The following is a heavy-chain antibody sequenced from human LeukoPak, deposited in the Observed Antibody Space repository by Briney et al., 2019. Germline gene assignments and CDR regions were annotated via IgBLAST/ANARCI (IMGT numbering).Heavy chain of an antibody. V-gene: IGHV3-30*18. CDR1: GFTFSSYS. CDR3: AKDTDYYDSSGYFYFDY. D-gene: IGHD3-22*01. CDR2: ISYDGSNK. J-gene: IGHJ4*02. Sequence: GGSLRLSCAASGFTFSSYSMNWVRQAPGKGLEWVAVISYDGSNKYYADSVKGRFTISRDNSKNTLYLQMNSLRAEDTAVYYCAKDTDYYDSSGYFYFDYWGQGTLVTVSS.